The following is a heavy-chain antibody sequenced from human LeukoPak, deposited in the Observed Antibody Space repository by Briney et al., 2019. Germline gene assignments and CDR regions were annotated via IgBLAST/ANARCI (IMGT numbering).Heavy chain of an antibody. J-gene: IGHJ4*02. CDR3: AGSYRLDY. CDR1: GGSLSSGNYY. CDR2: IHASGST. V-gene: IGHV4-61*02. Sequence: SETLSLTCTVSGGSLSSGNYYWSWIRQPAGKGLEWLGRIHASGSTNYNPSLKSRVTISQDTTKNQFSLKLSSVTAADTAVYYCAGSYRLDYWGQGTLVTVSS. D-gene: IGHD1-26*01.